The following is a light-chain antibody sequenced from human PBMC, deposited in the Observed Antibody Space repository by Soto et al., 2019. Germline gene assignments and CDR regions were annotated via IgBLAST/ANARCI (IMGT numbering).Light chain of an antibody. Sequence: EIVMTQSPATLSVSPGERATLSCRASQSVSSNLAWYQQKPGQAPRLLIYGASTRATGIPARFCGSGSGTEFTLTISSLQSEDFAVYYCQHYNNCPLSFGQGTKVEIK. J-gene: IGKJ1*01. CDR2: GAS. CDR3: QHYNNCPLS. CDR1: QSVSSN. V-gene: IGKV3D-15*01.